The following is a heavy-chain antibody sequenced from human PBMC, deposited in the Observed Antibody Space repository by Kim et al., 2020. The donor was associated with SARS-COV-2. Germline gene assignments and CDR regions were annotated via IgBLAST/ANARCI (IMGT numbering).Heavy chain of an antibody. CDR3: ARGRYFDWMPGVDYYYYGMDV. D-gene: IGHD3-9*01. CDR2: IYTSGST. V-gene: IGHV4-61*02. J-gene: IGHJ6*02. CDR1: GGSISSGSYY. Sequence: SETLSLTCTVSGGSISSGSYYWSWIRQPAGKGLEWIGRIYTSGSTNYNPSLKSRVTISVDTSKNQFSLKLSSVTAADTAVYYCARGRYFDWMPGVDYYYYGMDVWGQGTTVTVSS.